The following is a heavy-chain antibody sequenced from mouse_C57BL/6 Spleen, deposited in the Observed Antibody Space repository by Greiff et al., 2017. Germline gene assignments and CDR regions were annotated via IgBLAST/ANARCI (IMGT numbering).Heavy chain of an antibody. CDR1: GFTFSSYA. CDR2: ISDGGSYT. CDR3: ARDRKGDYFDY. Sequence: EVKLVESGGGLVKPGGSLKLSCAASGFTFSSYAMSWVRQTPEKRLEWVATISDGGSYTYYPDNVKGRFTISRDNAKNNLYLQMSHLKSEDTAMYYCARDRKGDYFDYWGQGTTLTVSS. V-gene: IGHV5-4*01. J-gene: IGHJ2*01.